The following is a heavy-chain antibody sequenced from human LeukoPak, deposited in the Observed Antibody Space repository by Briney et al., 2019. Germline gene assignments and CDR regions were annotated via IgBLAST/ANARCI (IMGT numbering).Heavy chain of an antibody. CDR3: ARHKWVVVVAAIWFDP. Sequence: SETLSLTCTVSGYSISSSYYWGWIRQPPGKGLEWVGSIYYSGSPYYNPSLKSRVTISVDTSKNQFSLKLSSVTAEDTAVYYCARHKWVVVVAAIWFDPWGQGTLVTVSS. D-gene: IGHD2-15*01. V-gene: IGHV4-39*01. CDR2: IYYSGSP. CDR1: GYSISSSYY. J-gene: IGHJ5*02.